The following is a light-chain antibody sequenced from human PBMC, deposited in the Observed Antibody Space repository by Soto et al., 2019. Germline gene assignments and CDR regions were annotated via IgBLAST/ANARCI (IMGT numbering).Light chain of an antibody. CDR3: CSYAGSYTHYV. Sequence: QSALTQPRSVSGSPGQSVTISCTGTSSDVGGYNYVSWYQQYPGKAPKVMIYAVTKRPSGVPDRISGSKSGNTASLTISGLQAEDGADYYCCSYAGSYTHYVFGTGTKVTVL. CDR2: AVT. CDR1: SSDVGGYNY. J-gene: IGLJ1*01. V-gene: IGLV2-11*01.